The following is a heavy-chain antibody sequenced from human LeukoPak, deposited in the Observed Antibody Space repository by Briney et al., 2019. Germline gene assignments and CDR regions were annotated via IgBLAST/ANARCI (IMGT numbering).Heavy chain of an antibody. J-gene: IGHJ3*02. CDR2: IYYSGST. D-gene: IGHD2-8*01. Sequence: SETLSLTCTVSGGSMRSYNWVWIRQPPGKGLEWIGYIYYSGSTDYNPSLKSRVTISVDTSKNQFSLKMSSVTAADTAVYYCARAPNGFGAFDIWGPGTMVTVSS. CDR1: GGSMRSYN. V-gene: IGHV4-59*01. CDR3: ARAPNGFGAFDI.